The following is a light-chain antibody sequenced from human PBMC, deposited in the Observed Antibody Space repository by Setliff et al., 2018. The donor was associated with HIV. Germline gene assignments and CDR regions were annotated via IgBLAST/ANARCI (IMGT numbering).Light chain of an antibody. CDR2: EVS. CDR3: SSYTTSITFV. V-gene: IGLV2-18*02. CDR1: TSDIGHYNR. Sequence: ALTQPPYVSGAPGQSVTISCTGSTSDIGHYNRVSWYQQPPGAAPKLIMYEVSHRPSGVPDRFSGSKSGSTASLTISGLQPEDEADYYCSSYTTSITFVFGTGTKVTVL. J-gene: IGLJ1*01.